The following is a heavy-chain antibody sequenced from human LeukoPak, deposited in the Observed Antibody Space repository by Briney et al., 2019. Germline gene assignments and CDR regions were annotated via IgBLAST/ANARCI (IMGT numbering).Heavy chain of an antibody. J-gene: IGHJ4*02. V-gene: IGHV3-30*18. CDR3: VKEQGSGSYRTADY. CDR2: ITYDGDTT. CDR1: GFTFSSCG. D-gene: IGHD3-10*01. Sequence: GRSLRLSCAASGFTFSSCGMHWVRQAPGKGLEWVAVITYDGDTTYFEDSVKGRFTISRDTSKSTLYLQMNSLGAEDTAVYYCVKEQGSGSYRTADYWGQGTLVTVPS.